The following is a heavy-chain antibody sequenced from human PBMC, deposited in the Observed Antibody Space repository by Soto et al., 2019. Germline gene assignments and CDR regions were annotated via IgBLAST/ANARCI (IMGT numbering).Heavy chain of an antibody. V-gene: IGHV4-59*01. J-gene: IGHJ4*02. CDR2: MSYTGNT. Sequence: SETLSLTCTVSGGSISGYFWNWIRQPPGKGLEWIGYMSYTGNTNYNSSLTSRVSISVDTSKNQFSLKLNSVTAADTAVYYCARADKTIVQLAQWGQGTLVTVSS. CDR3: ARADKTIVQLAQ. CDR1: GGSISGYF. D-gene: IGHD3-10*01.